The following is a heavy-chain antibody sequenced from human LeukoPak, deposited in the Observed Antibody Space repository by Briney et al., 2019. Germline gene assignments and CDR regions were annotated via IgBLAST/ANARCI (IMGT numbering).Heavy chain of an antibody. CDR2: ISSDGSST. CDR1: GLTFSSRW. V-gene: IGHV3-74*01. D-gene: IGHD3-22*01. CDR3: TTTMSSEPYY. Sequence: GGSLRLSCAASGLTFSSRWMHWVRQVPGKGLVWVSRISSDGSSTSYADSVKGRFTISRDNAKNTLYLQMNSLRAEDTAVYYCTTTMSSEPYYWGQGTLVTVSS. J-gene: IGHJ4*02.